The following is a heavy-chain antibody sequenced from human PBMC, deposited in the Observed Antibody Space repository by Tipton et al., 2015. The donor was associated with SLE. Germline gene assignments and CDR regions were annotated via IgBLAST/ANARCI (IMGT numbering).Heavy chain of an antibody. J-gene: IGHJ4*02. D-gene: IGHD2-15*01. CDR1: GFAFSDYA. CDR3: ARSLGAGFCSGGNCFEPLDY. CDR2: IYSGGGI. Sequence: SLRLSCAASGFAFSDYAMSWVRQTSGKRLEFVAAIYSGGGIQYIDSVKGRFTISRDNSKSTLYLQLTRLRPEDTALYYCARSLGAGFCSGGNCFEPLDYWGQGILVTVSS. V-gene: IGHV3-23*03.